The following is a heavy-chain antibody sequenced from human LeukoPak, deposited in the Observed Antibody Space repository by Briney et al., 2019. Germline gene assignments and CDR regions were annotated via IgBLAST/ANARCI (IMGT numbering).Heavy chain of an antibody. D-gene: IGHD3-3*02. J-gene: IGHJ4*02. Sequence: GGSLRLSCAASGFTFNTYWMTWVRQAPGKGLEWVASIKDDGSEKYYVDSVKGRFTISRDNAKNSVYLQMSSLRAEDTAVFYCARGGISLFGFWGQGTLVTVSS. CDR2: IKDDGSEK. V-gene: IGHV3-7*04. CDR3: ARGGISLFGF. CDR1: GFTFNTYW.